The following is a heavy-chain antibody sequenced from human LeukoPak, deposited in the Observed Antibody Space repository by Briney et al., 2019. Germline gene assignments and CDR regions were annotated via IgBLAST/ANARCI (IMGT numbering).Heavy chain of an antibody. V-gene: IGHV4-59*01. CDR2: IYYSGST. CDR3: ARLVVVAANFRDNWFDP. J-gene: IGHJ5*02. D-gene: IGHD2-15*01. CDR1: GGSISSYY. Sequence: SETLSLTCTVSGGSISSYYWSWIRQPPGKGLEWIGYIYYSGSTNYNPSLKSRVTISVDTSKNQFSRKLSSVTAADTAVYYCARLVVVAANFRDNWFDPWGQGTLVTVSS.